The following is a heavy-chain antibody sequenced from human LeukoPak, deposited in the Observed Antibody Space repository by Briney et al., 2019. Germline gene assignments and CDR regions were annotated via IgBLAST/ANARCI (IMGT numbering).Heavy chain of an antibody. V-gene: IGHV1-69*01. D-gene: IGHD1-26*01. J-gene: IGHJ1*01. CDR3: ARSRERYVIAEYFQH. CDR2: IIPIIGTA. CDR1: RGTPRSYA. Sequence: GSSPKDSRKPPRGTPRSYATSRVRPTPEQRLERMGEIIPIIGTANYAQKFQGRVTITADESTSTAYMELSRLRCEETAVYYCARSRERYVIAEYFQHWGQGTLVTVSS.